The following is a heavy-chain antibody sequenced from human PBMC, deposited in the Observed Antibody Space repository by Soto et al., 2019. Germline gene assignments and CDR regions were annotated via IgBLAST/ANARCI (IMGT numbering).Heavy chain of an antibody. CDR1: GGSITSSSW. V-gene: IGHV4-4*02. D-gene: IGHD2-21*01. Sequence: QLQESGPGLVKPSGTLSLNCAVSGGSITSSSWLTLVRQSPRKVLEWIGEFYHAGSPNYNPSFESRVTILADRSKNFFSLTLTSVTAADTAMYYCARGSSFRGDFDVWGQGIMVTVSS. CDR3: ARGSSFRGDFDV. CDR2: FYHAGSP. J-gene: IGHJ3*01.